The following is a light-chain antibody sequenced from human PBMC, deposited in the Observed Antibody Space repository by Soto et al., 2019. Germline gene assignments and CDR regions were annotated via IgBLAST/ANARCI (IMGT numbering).Light chain of an antibody. CDR3: QQYVSSPPT. CDR2: DAS. J-gene: IGKJ1*01. V-gene: IGKV3-20*01. Sequence: EIVLTQSPGTLSLSPGERATLSCRASQSITNNYLAWYQQKPGQAPRLLIYDASSRATGIPDRFSGGGSGTDFTLTISRLEPEDFAVYYCQQYVSSPPTFGQGTKVDIK. CDR1: QSITNNY.